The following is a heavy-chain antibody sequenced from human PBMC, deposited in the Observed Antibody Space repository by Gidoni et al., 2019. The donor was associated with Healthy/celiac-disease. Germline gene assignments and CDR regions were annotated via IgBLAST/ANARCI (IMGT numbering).Heavy chain of an antibody. D-gene: IGHD7-27*01. J-gene: IGHJ4*02. CDR3: AGANWGSISDY. Sequence: EVQLVESGGGLVQPGGSLRLSCAASGFTFSSYSMNWVRQAPGKGLAWVSYISSSSSTIYYADSVKGRFTISRDNAKNSLYLQMNSLRAEDTAVYYCAGANWGSISDYWGQGTLVTVSS. CDR2: ISSSSSTI. CDR1: GFTFSSYS. V-gene: IGHV3-48*01.